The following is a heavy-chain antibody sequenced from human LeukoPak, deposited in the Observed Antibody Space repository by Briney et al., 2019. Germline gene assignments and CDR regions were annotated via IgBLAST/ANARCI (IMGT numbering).Heavy chain of an antibody. J-gene: IGHJ4*02. D-gene: IGHD4-17*01. CDR2: ISSASYTI. Sequence: PGGSLILSCAASGFPFNSFNMNWVRQAPGKGLEWIAYISSASYTIYYADSVKGRFTISRDNSASTLSLQMNSLRPEDTAVYYCARDQTEPLVYGDYSGLRTHYFDYWDQGTLVTVAS. CDR1: GFPFNSFN. V-gene: IGHV3-48*04. CDR3: ARDQTEPLVYGDYSGLRTHYFDY.